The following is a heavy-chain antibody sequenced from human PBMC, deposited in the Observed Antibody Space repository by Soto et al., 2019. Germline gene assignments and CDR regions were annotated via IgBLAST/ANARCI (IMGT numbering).Heavy chain of an antibody. V-gene: IGHV1-18*01. Sequence: GASVKVSCKASGYTFTSYGISWVRQAPGQGLEWMGWISAYNGNTNYAQKLQGRVTMTTDTSTSTAYMELRSLRSDDTAVYYCARVEYYDFSLRHYYYYYGMDVWGQGTTVTVSS. CDR1: GYTFTSYG. D-gene: IGHD3-3*01. CDR2: ISAYNGNT. J-gene: IGHJ6*02. CDR3: ARVEYYDFSLRHYYYYYGMDV.